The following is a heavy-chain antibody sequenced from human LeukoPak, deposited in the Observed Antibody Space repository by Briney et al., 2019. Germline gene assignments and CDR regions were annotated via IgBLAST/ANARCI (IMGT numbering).Heavy chain of an antibody. CDR1: GFTFCDYG. V-gene: IGHV3-49*04. Sequence: GGSLRLSCTDPGFTFCDYGMSWVRQAPGKGLEWVGLIRSKTYGGTTEHAASVKGRFTMSRDDSKSIAYLQMNSLKTEDTAVYYCTRVRGVIVEGFDYWGQGTLVTVSS. J-gene: IGHJ4*02. CDR3: TRVRGVIVEGFDY. CDR2: IRSKTYGGTT. D-gene: IGHD3-10*01.